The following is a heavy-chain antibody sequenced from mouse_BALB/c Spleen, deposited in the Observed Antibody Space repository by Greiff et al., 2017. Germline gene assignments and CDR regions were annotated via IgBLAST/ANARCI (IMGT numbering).Heavy chain of an antibody. Sequence: EVQLQQSGPELVKPGASVKISCKASGYTFTDYYMHWVKQRPEQGLEWIGWIDPENGDTEYAPKFQGKATMTADTSSNTAYLQLSSLTSEDTAVYYCNKGVGDYWGQGTTLTVSS. CDR1: GYTFTDYY. V-gene: IGHV14-4*02. D-gene: IGHD1-1*02. CDR3: NKGVGDY. J-gene: IGHJ2*01. CDR2: IDPENGDT.